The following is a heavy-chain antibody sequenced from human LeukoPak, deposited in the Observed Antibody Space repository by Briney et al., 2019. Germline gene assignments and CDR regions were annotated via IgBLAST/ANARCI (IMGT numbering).Heavy chain of an antibody. J-gene: IGHJ6*03. CDR2: IYYSGST. CDR1: GGSISSYY. CDR3: ARDLKEIWRSRGNYGDYGYYYMDV. D-gene: IGHD4-17*01. Sequence: SETLSLTCTVSGGSISSYYWSWIRQPPGKGLEWIGYIYYSGSTNYNPSLKSRVTISVDTSKNQFSLKLSSVTAADTAVYYCARDLKEIWRSRGNYGDYGYYYMDVWGKGTTVTVSS. V-gene: IGHV4-59*01.